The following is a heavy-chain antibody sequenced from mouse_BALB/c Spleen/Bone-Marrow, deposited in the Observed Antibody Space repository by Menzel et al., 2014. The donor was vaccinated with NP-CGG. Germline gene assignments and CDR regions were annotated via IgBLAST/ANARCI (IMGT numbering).Heavy chain of an antibody. Sequence: LKESGSELVRPGASVKLSCKASGYTFTSYWTHWVKQRPGQGLEWIGNIYAGSGSTNYDEKFKSKATLTVDTSSSTAYMQLSSLTSEDSAVYYCTRVYYYGSPWFAYWGQGTLVTVSA. V-gene: IGHV1S22*01. CDR2: IYAGSGST. CDR3: TRVYYYGSPWFAY. J-gene: IGHJ3*01. CDR1: GYTFTSYW. D-gene: IGHD1-1*01.